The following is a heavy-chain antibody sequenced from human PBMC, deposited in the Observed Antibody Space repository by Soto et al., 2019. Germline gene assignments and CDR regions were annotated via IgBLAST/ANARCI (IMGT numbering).Heavy chain of an antibody. CDR3: AITVPGSTSRPDYWYFDL. J-gene: IGHJ2*01. D-gene: IGHD3-10*01. CDR1: GFTFINYA. Sequence: EVQLLESGGGLVQPGGSLRLSCAGSGFTFINYAMNWVRQAPGKGLEWVSTISGGGDAPFFEESVRGRFTISRDYSKNTVALQMTYLGVDGRAVYFCAITVPGSTSRPDYWYFDLWGRGTQVTVSS. CDR2: ISGGGDAP. V-gene: IGHV3-23*01.